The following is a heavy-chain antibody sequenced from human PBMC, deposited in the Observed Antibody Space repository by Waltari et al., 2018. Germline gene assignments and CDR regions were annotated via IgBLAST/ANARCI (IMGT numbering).Heavy chain of an antibody. J-gene: IGHJ4*02. Sequence: QLQLQESGPGLVKASETLSLTCTVSGDSISSSSYYWGWVRPPPGKGLEWIGKMYDSGSTYYNPSLKSRVTISGDTSKSQFSLKLSSVTAADTSMYYCVRHARTTSGGKHFDHWGQGMLVTVSP. CDR1: GDSISSSSYY. V-gene: IGHV4-39*01. D-gene: IGHD2-15*01. CDR3: VRHARTTSGGKHFDH. CDR2: MYDSGST.